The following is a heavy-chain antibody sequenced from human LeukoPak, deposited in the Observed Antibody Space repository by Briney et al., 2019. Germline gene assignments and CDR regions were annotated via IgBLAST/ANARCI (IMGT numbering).Heavy chain of an antibody. D-gene: IGHD1-14*01. CDR2: ISWDSGKT. CDR1: GFTFHDYG. CDR3: AKGHYRPGPLDAFGV. Sequence: PGGSLRLSCAASGFTFHDYGMHWVRQVPGKGLEWVSSISWDSGKTYYGDSVKGRFTISRDNAKNSLFLQMDSLTIEDMALYYCAKGHYRPGPLDAFGVWGQGTMATVSS. V-gene: IGHV3-9*03. J-gene: IGHJ3*01.